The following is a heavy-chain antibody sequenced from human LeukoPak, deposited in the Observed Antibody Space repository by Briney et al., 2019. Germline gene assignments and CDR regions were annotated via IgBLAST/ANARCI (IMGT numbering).Heavy chain of an antibody. V-gene: IGHV3-20*04. Sequence: GGSLRLSCAASGFTFDDYGMSWVRQAPGKGLEWVSGINWNGGSTGYADSVKGRFTISRDNAKNSLYLQMNSLRAEDTALYYCAKVGGSSHYYYMDVWGKGTTVTVSS. CDR1: GFTFDDYG. CDR2: INWNGGST. D-gene: IGHD1-26*01. J-gene: IGHJ6*03. CDR3: AKVGGSSHYYYMDV.